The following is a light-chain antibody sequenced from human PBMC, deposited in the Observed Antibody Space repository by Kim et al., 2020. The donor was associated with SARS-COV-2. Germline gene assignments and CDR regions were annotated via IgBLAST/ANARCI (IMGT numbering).Light chain of an antibody. Sequence: DIQMTQSPSSLSASVGDRVTITCRASQDISSWLAWYQQKPGRAPKSLIYAASTLQSGVPSRFSGSGSGTHFTLTISSLQPDDFATYYCQQYDRSWTFGQGTKVDIK. J-gene: IGKJ1*01. CDR1: QDISSW. CDR3: QQYDRSWT. V-gene: IGKV1D-16*01. CDR2: AAS.